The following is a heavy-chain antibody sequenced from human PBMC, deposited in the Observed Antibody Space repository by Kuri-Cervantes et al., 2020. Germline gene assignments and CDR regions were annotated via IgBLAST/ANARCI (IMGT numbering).Heavy chain of an antibody. Sequence: GGSLRLSCAASGFTFSDYYMSWVRQAPGKGLEWVANIKQDGSEKYYVDSVKGRFTISRDNAKNSLYLQMNSLRAEDTAVYYCASGTELLWFGDYYYGMDVWGQGTTVTVSS. D-gene: IGHD3-10*01. V-gene: IGHV3-7*01. J-gene: IGHJ6*02. CDR1: GFTFSDYY. CDR2: IKQDGSEK. CDR3: ASGTELLWFGDYYYGMDV.